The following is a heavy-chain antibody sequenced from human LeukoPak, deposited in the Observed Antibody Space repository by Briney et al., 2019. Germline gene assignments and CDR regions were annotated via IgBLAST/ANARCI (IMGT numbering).Heavy chain of an antibody. CDR1: GFTFSSFS. J-gene: IGHJ4*02. CDR2: ISSSSSTI. CDR3: AKDPTHYRVWDYYETIGLSY. Sequence: GGSLRLSCAASGFTFSSFSMNWVRQAPGKGLEWVSYISSSSSTIYYADSVKGRFTISRDNAKNSLYLQMNSLRAEDTAVYYCAKDPTHYRVWDYYETIGLSYWGQGTLVTVSS. D-gene: IGHD3-22*01. V-gene: IGHV3-48*01.